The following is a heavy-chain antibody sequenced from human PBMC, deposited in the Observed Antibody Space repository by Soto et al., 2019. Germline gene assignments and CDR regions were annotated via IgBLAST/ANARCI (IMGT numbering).Heavy chain of an antibody. CDR1: GFTFSSYG. CDR3: ARERVAAAGTLNPSFYGMDV. V-gene: IGHV3-33*01. CDR2: IWYDGSNK. Sequence: GWSLRLSCAASGFTFSSYGMHWVRQAPGKGLEWVAVIWYDGSNKYYADSVKGRFTISRDNSKNTLYLQMNSLRAEDTAVYYCARERVAAAGTLNPSFYGMDVWGQGTTVTVSS. D-gene: IGHD6-13*01. J-gene: IGHJ6*02.